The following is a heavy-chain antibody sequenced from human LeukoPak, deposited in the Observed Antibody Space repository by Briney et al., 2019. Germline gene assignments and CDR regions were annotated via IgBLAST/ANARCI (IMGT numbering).Heavy chain of an antibody. CDR1: GGSISSSSYY. Sequence: SETLSLTCTVSGGSISSSSYYWGWIRQPPGKGLEWIGSIYDSGYTYYNPSLKSRVTISVDTSKNQFSLKLSSVTAADTAVYYCARQGEWHYDSSGYHRLGAFDIWGQGTMVTVSS. CDR3: ARQGEWHYDSSGYHRLGAFDI. D-gene: IGHD3-22*01. J-gene: IGHJ3*02. V-gene: IGHV4-39*01. CDR2: IYDSGYT.